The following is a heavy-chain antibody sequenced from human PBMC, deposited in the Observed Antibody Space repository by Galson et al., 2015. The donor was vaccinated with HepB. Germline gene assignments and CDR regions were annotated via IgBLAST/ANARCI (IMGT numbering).Heavy chain of an antibody. V-gene: IGHV1-69*13. CDR1: GGTFSSYA. CDR2: IIPIFGTA. D-gene: IGHD2-21*02. CDR3: ARVQYCGGDCKSMGFDY. Sequence: SVKVSCKASGGTFSSYAISWVRQAPGQGLEWMGGIIPIFGTANYAQKFQGRVTITADESTSTAYMELSSLRSEDTAVYYCARVQYCGGDCKSMGFDYWGQGTLVTVPS. J-gene: IGHJ4*02.